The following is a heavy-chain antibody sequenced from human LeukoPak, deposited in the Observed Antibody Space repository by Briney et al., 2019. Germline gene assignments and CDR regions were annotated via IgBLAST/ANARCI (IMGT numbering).Heavy chain of an antibody. D-gene: IGHD1-26*01. Sequence: PGGSLRLSCAASGFTFSSYGMHWVRQAPGKGLEWVAFIRYDGSNKYYADSVKGRFTISRDNSKNTLYLQMNSLRAEDTAVYYCAKDGGGSYTKFDYWGQGTLVTVSS. CDR2: IRYDGSNK. V-gene: IGHV3-30*02. CDR3: AKDGGGSYTKFDY. CDR1: GFTFSSYG. J-gene: IGHJ4*02.